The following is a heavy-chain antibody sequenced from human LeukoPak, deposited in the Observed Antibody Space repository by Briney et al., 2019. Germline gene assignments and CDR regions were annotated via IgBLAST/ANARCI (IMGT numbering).Heavy chain of an antibody. J-gene: IGHJ4*02. CDR2: INSDGINT. V-gene: IGHV3-74*01. CDR1: GFTFSNYW. Sequence: GGSLRLSCAASGFTFSNYWMHWVRQAPGKGLVWVSRINSDGINTSYADSVKGRFTISRDNSKNTLYLQMNSLRAEDTAVYYCAKDKGSGSYYFDYWGQGTLVTVSS. D-gene: IGHD3-10*01. CDR3: AKDKGSGSYYFDY.